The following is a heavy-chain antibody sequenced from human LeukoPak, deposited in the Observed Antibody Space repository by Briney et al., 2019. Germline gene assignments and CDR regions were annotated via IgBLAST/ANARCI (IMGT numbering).Heavy chain of an antibody. V-gene: IGHV1-18*01. CDR3: ARGAKYGFWSGSYYYYMDV. Sequence: ASVKVSCKASGYTFTSYGISWVRQAPGQGLEWMGWISAYNGNTNYAQKLQGRVTMTTDTSTSTAYMELRSLRSDDTAVYYCARGAKYGFWSGSYYYYMDVWGKGTTVTVSS. CDR2: ISAYNGNT. CDR1: GYTFTSYG. J-gene: IGHJ6*03. D-gene: IGHD3-3*01.